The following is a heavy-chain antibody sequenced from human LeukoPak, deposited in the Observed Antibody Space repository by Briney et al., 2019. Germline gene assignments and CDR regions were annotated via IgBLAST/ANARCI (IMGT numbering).Heavy chain of an antibody. CDR3: AKDPPLTIVVVPAASDAFDI. V-gene: IGHV4-31*01. Sequence: SETLSLTCTVSGGSISSGGYYWGWLRQHPGKGLEWIGYIFYSGSTYYNPSLKSQVTISVDTSKNQFSLKLSSVTAADTAVYYCAKDPPLTIVVVPAASDAFDIWGQGTMVTVSS. CDR1: GGSISSGGYY. J-gene: IGHJ3*02. CDR2: IFYSGST. D-gene: IGHD2-2*01.